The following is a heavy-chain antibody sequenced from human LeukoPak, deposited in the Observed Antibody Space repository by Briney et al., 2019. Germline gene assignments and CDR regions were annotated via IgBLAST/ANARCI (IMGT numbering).Heavy chain of an antibody. D-gene: IGHD3-22*01. V-gene: IGHV3-48*03. CDR1: GFIFSTYE. CDR2: ISYNGRSI. CDR3: ARSGDYYDSSGYWNYYYYMDV. J-gene: IGHJ6*03. Sequence: GGSLRLSCGASGFIFSTYEMNWVRQAPGKGLEWLSYISYNGRSIYYADSVKGRFTISRDNAKNSLYLQMNSLRAEDTAVYYCARSGDYYDSSGYWNYYYYMDVWGKGTTVTVSS.